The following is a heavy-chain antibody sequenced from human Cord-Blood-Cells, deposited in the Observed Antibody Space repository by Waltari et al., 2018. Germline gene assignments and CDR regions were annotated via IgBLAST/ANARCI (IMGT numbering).Heavy chain of an antibody. CDR2: IYYSGGT. CDR3: ARGGYSSSWYYYYGMDV. D-gene: IGHD6-13*01. V-gene: IGHV4-31*03. J-gene: IGHJ6*02. Sequence: QVQLQESGPGLVKPSQTLSLTCTVSGGSISSGGYYWSWIRQHPGKGLEWIGYIYYSGGTYHNPSLKSRVTISVDTSKNQCSLKLSSVTAADTAVYYCARGGYSSSWYYYYGMDVWGQGTTVTVSS. CDR1: GGSISSGGYY.